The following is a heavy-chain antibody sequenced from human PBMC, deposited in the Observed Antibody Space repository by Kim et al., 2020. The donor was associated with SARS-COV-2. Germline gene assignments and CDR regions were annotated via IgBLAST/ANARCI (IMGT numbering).Heavy chain of an antibody. D-gene: IGHD6-25*01. CDR2: K. Sequence: KYYVDSVKGRFTISRDNAKNSLYLQMNSLRAEDTAVYYCARRLSHYGMDVWGQGTTVTVSS. CDR3: ARRLSHYGMDV. V-gene: IGHV3-7*04. J-gene: IGHJ6*02.